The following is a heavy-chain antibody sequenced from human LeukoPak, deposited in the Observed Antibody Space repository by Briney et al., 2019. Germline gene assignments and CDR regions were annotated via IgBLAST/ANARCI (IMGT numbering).Heavy chain of an antibody. CDR2: ISWNSGTV. J-gene: IGHJ2*01. CDR3: AKASADWYFDL. V-gene: IGHV3-9*03. CDR1: GFNFNDYA. Sequence: GGSLRLSCAGSGFNFNDYAMHWVRQAPGKGLEWVSGISWNSGTVAYADSVKGRFTISRDNSKKSLYLQMNSLRAEDMALYYCAKASADWYFDLWGRGTLVTVSS. D-gene: IGHD2-2*01.